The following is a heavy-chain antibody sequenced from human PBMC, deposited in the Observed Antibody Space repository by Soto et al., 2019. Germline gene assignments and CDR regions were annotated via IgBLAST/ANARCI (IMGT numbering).Heavy chain of an antibody. Sequence: PGESLKNSCAASGMTVNSRFMSWVRQAPGKGLEWVSFLYSGGSTYYADSVKGRFTISRDNSKNTLYLQMNSLRVEDTAVYYCASRPGAPVPPDVLPLDYWGQGTLVTVSS. D-gene: IGHD2-2*01. V-gene: IGHV3-66*01. J-gene: IGHJ4*02. CDR3: ASRPGAPVPPDVLPLDY. CDR2: LYSGGST. CDR1: GMTVNSRF.